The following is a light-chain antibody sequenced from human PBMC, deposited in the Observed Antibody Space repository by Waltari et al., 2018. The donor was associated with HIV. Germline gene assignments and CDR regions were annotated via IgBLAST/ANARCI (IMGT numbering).Light chain of an antibody. CDR2: ENN. V-gene: IGLV1-51*02. Sequence: QSVLTQPPSVSAAPGQKVTISCPGSSSNIGTFYLSWYQQPPGTAPKLLIYENNKRPSGIPDRFAGSKSGTSATLGITGLQTGDEANYYCGTWDSSLSAGVVFGGGTKLTVL. CDR1: SSNIGTFY. J-gene: IGLJ2*01. CDR3: GTWDSSLSAGVV.